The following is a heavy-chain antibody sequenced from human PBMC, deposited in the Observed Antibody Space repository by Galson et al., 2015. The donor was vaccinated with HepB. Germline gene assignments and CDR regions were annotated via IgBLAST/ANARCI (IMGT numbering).Heavy chain of an antibody. CDR3: ARSDFSSSRRAFDI. V-gene: IGHV4-61*02. D-gene: IGHD6-6*01. J-gene: IGHJ3*02. Sequence: TLSLTCTVSGGSISSGSYYWSWIRQPAGKGLEWIGRIYTSGSTNYNPSLKSRVTMSVDTSKNQFSLKLSSVTAADTAVYYCARSDFSSSRRAFDIWGQGTMVTVSS. CDR1: GGSISSGSYY. CDR2: IYTSGST.